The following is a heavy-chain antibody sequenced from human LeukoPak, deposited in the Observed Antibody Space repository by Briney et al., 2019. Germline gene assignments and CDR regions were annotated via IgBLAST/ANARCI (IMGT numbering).Heavy chain of an antibody. V-gene: IGHV3-23*01. CDR2: IRVDGGIT. Sequence: GGSLRLSCAASGFTFSSYGMRWLRQTPQKGLEWVAGIRVDGGITYYADSVKGRFTISRDNSRNTLDLQLNSLRADDTAVYYCAKSHLLRFPVQYFFYLWGRGAQVIASS. J-gene: IGHJ4*02. CDR3: AKSHLLRFPVQYFFYL. CDR1: GFTFSSYG. D-gene: IGHD4-11*01.